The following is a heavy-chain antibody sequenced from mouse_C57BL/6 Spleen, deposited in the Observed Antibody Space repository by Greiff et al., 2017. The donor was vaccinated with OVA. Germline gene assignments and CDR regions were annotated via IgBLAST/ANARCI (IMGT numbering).Heavy chain of an antibody. Sequence: EVKLMESGGDLVKPGGSLKLSCAASGFTFSSYGMSWVRQTPDKRLEWVATISSGGSYTYYPDSVKGRFTISRDNAKNTLYLQMSSLKSEDTAMYYCARHNFMDYWGQGTSVTVSS. CDR3: ARHNFMDY. J-gene: IGHJ4*01. CDR2: ISSGGSYT. D-gene: IGHD1-3*01. CDR1: GFTFSSYG. V-gene: IGHV5-6*01.